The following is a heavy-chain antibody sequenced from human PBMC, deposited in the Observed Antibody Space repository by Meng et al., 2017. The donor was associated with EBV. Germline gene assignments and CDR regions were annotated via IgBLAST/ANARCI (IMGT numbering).Heavy chain of an antibody. J-gene: IGHJ4*02. CDR1: GGPFRYYA. D-gene: IGHD3-10*01. CDR3: ASESGRGYTPDY. Sequence: HVWLCQAAVEGNRLGWPVKVSCKTSGGPFRYYAISWVRQAPGQGLEWLGGFLPRLGAPNYAQKFHGRVKITADESTSTHYMDLSSLRSEDTAIYYCASESGRGYTPDYWGQGTLVTVSS. V-gene: IGHV1-69*01. CDR2: FLPRLGAP.